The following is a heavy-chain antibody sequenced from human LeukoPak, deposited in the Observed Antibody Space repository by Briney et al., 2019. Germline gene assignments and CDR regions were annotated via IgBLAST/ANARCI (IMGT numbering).Heavy chain of an antibody. D-gene: IGHD3-3*01. CDR2: ITGNSNYI. CDR1: GFTFSIYS. J-gene: IGHJ3*02. Sequence: GGSLRLSCAASGFTFSIYSINWVRQAPGKGLEWVSFITGNSNYIYYADSVKGRFTISRDNAKNSLYLQMNSLRVEDTAVYYCARDTDDFQGLDIWGQGTVVTVSS. CDR3: ARDTDDFQGLDI. V-gene: IGHV3-21*01.